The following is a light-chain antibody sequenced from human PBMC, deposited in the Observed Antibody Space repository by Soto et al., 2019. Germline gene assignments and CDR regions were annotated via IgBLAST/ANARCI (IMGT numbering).Light chain of an antibody. CDR3: QQYGSSPQIT. V-gene: IGKV3-20*01. J-gene: IGKJ5*01. CDR1: QSVSSN. Sequence: EIVMTQSPATLSVSPGERATLSCRASQSVSSNLAWYQQKPGQAPRLLIYGASTRATGIPARFSGSGSETDFTLTITRLEPEDFAVYYCQQYGSSPQITFGQGTRLEIK. CDR2: GAS.